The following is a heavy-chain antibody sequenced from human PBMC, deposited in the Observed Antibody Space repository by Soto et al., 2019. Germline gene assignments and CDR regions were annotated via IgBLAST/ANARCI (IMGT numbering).Heavy chain of an antibody. V-gene: IGHV1-69*13. D-gene: IGHD2-15*01. CDR1: GGTFSSYA. CDR2: IIPIFGTA. Sequence: ASVKVSCKASGGTFSSYAISWVRQAPGQGLEWMGGIIPIFGTANYAQKFQGRVTITADESTSTAYMELSSLRSEDTAVYYCARDSGRYCSGGSCYLGYYYYGMDVWGQGTTVTVSS. J-gene: IGHJ6*02. CDR3: ARDSGRYCSGGSCYLGYYYYGMDV.